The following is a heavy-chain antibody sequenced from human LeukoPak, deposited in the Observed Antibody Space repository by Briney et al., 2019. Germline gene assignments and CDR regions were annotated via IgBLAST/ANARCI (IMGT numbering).Heavy chain of an antibody. V-gene: IGHV3-33*02. CDR1: GLSLSSSG. CDR3: AKAGGDCTSSSCYSDWFNP. CDR2: IWFDGSKT. D-gene: IGHD2-2*02. J-gene: IGHJ5*02. Sequence: PGGSLTLSCAASGLSLSSSGMHWVRQAPGKGLEWVAVIWFDGSKTYYADSVKGRFTISRDTSTNTLFLQMNNLRAEDMAVYYCAKAGGDCTSSSCYSDWFNPWGQGTLVTVSS.